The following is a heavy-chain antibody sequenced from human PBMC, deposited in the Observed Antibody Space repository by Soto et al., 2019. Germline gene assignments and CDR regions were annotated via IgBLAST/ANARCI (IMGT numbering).Heavy chain of an antibody. J-gene: IGHJ4*02. Sequence: PGGSLRLSCASSGLIFSSYAMSWVRQAPGKGLEWVSGISNRGDNTYYADSVKGRFTISRDNSKKTLFLQMNSLRGEDTAVYYCAKDALSTSWYEFDYWGQGTLVTVSS. CDR1: GLIFSSYA. CDR2: ISNRGDNT. D-gene: IGHD6-13*01. V-gene: IGHV3-23*01. CDR3: AKDALSTSWYEFDY.